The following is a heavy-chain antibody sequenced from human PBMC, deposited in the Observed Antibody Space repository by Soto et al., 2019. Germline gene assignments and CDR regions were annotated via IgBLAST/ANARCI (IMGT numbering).Heavy chain of an antibody. CDR2: IYYSGTT. CDR3: ARREIHGAIDT. J-gene: IGHJ4*02. CDR1: GYSISSSNW. D-gene: IGHD2-21*01. V-gene: IGHV4-28*01. Sequence: PSETLSLNCAVPGYSISSSNWWGWIRQPPGKGMEWIGDIYYSGTTYYNPSLKSRVTMSVDTSKNQFSLKLTSVTAVDTAVYYCARREIHGAIDTWGQGTLFTVSS.